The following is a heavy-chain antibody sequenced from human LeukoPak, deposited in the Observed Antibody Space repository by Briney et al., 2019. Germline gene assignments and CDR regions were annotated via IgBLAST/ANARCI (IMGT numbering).Heavy chain of an antibody. J-gene: IGHJ4*02. CDR2: INHSGST. V-gene: IGHV4-34*01. Sequence: PSETLSLTCAVYGGSFSGYYWSWIRQPPGKGLEWIGEINHSGSTNYNPSLKSRVTISVDTSKNQFSLKLSSVTAADTAVYYCARGARLTIFGVVISRTPYFDYWGQGTLVTVSS. D-gene: IGHD3-3*01. CDR3: ARGARLTIFGVVISRTPYFDY. CDR1: GGSFSGYY.